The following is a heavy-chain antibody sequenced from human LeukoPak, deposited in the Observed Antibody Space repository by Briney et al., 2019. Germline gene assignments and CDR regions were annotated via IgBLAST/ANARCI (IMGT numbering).Heavy chain of an antibody. Sequence: GGSLRLSCAASGFTFSRHYMSWVRQSPGKGLEWVANIGQDGRDKYYVDSVKGRFTISRDNADNSLYLQMNSLRAEDTGVYYCARESKVGSSDDAFDIWGQGTMVTVSS. V-gene: IGHV3-7*01. D-gene: IGHD1-26*01. CDR3: ARESKVGSSDDAFDI. CDR2: IGQDGRDK. J-gene: IGHJ3*02. CDR1: GFTFSRHY.